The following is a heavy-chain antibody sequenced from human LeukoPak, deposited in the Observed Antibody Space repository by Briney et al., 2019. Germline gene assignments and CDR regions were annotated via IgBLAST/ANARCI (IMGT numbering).Heavy chain of an antibody. CDR2: IWYDGSNK. CDR3: ARDYYYGSGIYVDY. Sequence: GGSLRLSCAASVFTFNSYGMHWVRQAPGKGLEGVTVIWYDGSNKYYADSLKGRFTISRHNSKNTLYLQMNSLIAEDTAVYYCARDYYYGSGIYVDYWGQGPLVTVSS. J-gene: IGHJ4*02. V-gene: IGHV3-33*01. CDR1: VFTFNSYG. D-gene: IGHD3-10*01.